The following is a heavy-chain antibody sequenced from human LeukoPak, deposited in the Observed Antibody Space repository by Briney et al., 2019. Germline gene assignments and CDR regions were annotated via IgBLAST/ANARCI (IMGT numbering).Heavy chain of an antibody. CDR2: IRSKANSYAT. V-gene: IGHV3-73*01. CDR3: TRSDDYGASGDY. J-gene: IGHJ4*02. D-gene: IGHD4-17*01. CDR1: GFTFSGSA. Sequence: GGSLRLSCAASGFTFSGSAMHWVRQASGKGLEWVGRIRSKANSYATAYAASVKGRFTISRDDSKNTAYLQMNSLRAEDTAVYYCTRSDDYGASGDYWGQGTLVTVSS.